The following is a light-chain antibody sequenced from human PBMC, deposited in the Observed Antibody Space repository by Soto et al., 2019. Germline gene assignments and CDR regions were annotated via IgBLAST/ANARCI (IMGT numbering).Light chain of an antibody. CDR1: HDISNF. V-gene: IGKV1-12*01. Sequence: DIRLTQSPSFVSAAVGDRVTLTCRASHDISNFLAWYQQRPGKAPTLLIFATSNLHRGVPSRFSGSGSGTDFTLNISSLQPEDFATYYCQQDSSFPRTFGQGTKVEIK. CDR2: ATS. CDR3: QQDSSFPRT. J-gene: IGKJ1*01.